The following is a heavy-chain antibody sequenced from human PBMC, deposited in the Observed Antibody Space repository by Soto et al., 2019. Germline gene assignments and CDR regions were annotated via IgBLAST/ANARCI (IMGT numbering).Heavy chain of an antibody. CDR1: GFTFINYG. V-gene: IGHV3-30*03. Sequence: GGSLGLSCAASGFTFINYGMHWVRQAPGKGLECVAVISDDGVSKYYADSVQGRFTISRDNSESAVFLQMNSLRPDDTALYFCARAYYFGSGTSYTLYYWGQGTQVTVSS. CDR2: ISDDGVSK. J-gene: IGHJ4*02. D-gene: IGHD3-10*01. CDR3: ARAYYFGSGTSYTLYY.